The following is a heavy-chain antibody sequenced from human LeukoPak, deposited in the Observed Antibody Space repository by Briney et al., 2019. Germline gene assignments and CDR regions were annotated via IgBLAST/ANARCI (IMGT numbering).Heavy chain of an antibody. CDR2: INHSGST. Sequence: SETLSLTCAVYGGSFSGYYWSWIRQPPGKGLEWIGEINHSGSTNYNPSLKSRVTISVDTSKNQFSLKLSSVTAADTAVYYCARGKALRFLEWLHMDVWGQGTMVTVSS. CDR1: GGSFSGYY. V-gene: IGHV4-34*01. CDR3: ARGKALRFLEWLHMDV. J-gene: IGHJ6*02. D-gene: IGHD3-3*01.